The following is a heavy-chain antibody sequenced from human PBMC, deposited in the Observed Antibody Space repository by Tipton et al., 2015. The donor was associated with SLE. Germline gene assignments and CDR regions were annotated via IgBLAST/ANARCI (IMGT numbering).Heavy chain of an antibody. V-gene: IGHV1-69*01. CDR2: IIPIFGTV. J-gene: IGHJ4*02. CDR1: GGTLSIYA. D-gene: IGHD3-22*01. CDR3: AGGDYDSRGNYFDY. Sequence: QSGPEVKKPGSSVKVSCKASGGTLSIYAISWVRQAPGQGLEWMGGIIPIFGTVSYSQKFQGRVTITADESRSTVYMELSSLRSEDTAVFYFAGGDYDSRGNYFDYWGQGTLVTVSS.